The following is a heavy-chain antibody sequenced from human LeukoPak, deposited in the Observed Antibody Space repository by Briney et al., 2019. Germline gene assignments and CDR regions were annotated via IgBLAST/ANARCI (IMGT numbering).Heavy chain of an antibody. CDR3: ARDLIAVRPGWFDP. CDR2: ISAYNGDT. J-gene: IGHJ5*02. D-gene: IGHD6-6*01. Sequence: ASVKVSCKASGYTFTSYDINWVRQAPGQGLEWMGWISAYNGDTNYAQKFQDRVTMTTDTSTSTAYMELRSLRSDDTAVYYCARDLIAVRPGWFDPWGQGTLVTVSS. V-gene: IGHV1-18*01. CDR1: GYTFTSYD.